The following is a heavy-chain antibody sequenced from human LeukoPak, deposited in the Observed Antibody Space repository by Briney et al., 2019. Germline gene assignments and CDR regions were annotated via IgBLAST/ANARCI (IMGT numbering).Heavy chain of an antibody. CDR3: ALWGRQLERLYYFDY. Sequence: QPGGSLRLSCAASGFTFSSYSMNWVRQAPGKGLEWVSYISSSSNTIYYADSVKGRFTISRDNAKNSLYLQMNSLRDEDTAVYYCALWGRQLERLYYFDYWGQGTLVTVSS. J-gene: IGHJ4*02. V-gene: IGHV3-48*02. D-gene: IGHD1-1*01. CDR2: ISSSSNTI. CDR1: GFTFSSYS.